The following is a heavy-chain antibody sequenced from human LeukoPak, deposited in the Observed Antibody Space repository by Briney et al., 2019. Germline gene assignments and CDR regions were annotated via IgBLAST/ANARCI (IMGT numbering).Heavy chain of an antibody. CDR3: AVEYSSSWYSLDY. CDR1: GFTFNSYW. J-gene: IGHJ4*02. CDR2: INTDGSST. D-gene: IGHD6-13*01. Sequence: GGSLRLSCAASGFTFNSYWMHWVRHAPGKGLVWVSRINTDGSSTSYADSVKGRFTISRDNAKNTLYLQMNSLRAEDTAVYYCAVEYSSSWYSLDYWGQGTLVTVSS. V-gene: IGHV3-74*01.